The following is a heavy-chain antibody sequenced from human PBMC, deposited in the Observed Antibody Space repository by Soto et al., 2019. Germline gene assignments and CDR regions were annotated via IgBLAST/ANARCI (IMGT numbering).Heavy chain of an antibody. V-gene: IGHV1-69*01. CDR1: GGSFPSDT. Sequence: QVQLMQSGAEVKKPGSSVKVSCKASGGSFPSDTISWVRQAPGQGLEWLGVIVPVFGTPNHAQKFQGRVTISAHGSTHAAYLELPSLRPEQTAVYYCTRPISGYYHHASHIWGQGTVVSGSS. D-gene: IGHD3-22*01. J-gene: IGHJ3*02. CDR3: TRPISGYYHHASHI. CDR2: IVPVFGTP.